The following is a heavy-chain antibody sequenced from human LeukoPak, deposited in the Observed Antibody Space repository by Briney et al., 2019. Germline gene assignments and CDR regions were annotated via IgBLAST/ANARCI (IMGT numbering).Heavy chain of an antibody. V-gene: IGHV3-23*01. CDR1: GFTFSSYA. J-gene: IGHJ6*03. D-gene: IGHD1-14*01. CDR2: ISGSGGST. Sequence: QSGGSLRLSCAASGFTFSSYAMSWVRQAPGKGLEWVSAISGSGGSTYYADSVKGRFTISRDNSKNTLYLQMNSLRAEDTAVYYCAKRLYTGYYYYMDVWGKGTTVTVSS. CDR3: AKRLYTGYYYYMDV.